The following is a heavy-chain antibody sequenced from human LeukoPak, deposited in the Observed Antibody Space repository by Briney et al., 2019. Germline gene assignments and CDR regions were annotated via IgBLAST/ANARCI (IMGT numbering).Heavy chain of an antibody. Sequence: PGGSLRLSCEASGFSLRDYSMNWVRQAPGKGLQWVSFINSRSSDIYYADSVKGRFTISRDNAKNSLFLQMNSLRDEDTAVYYCARDSGMYYDSSGYDYWGQGTLVTVSS. CDR3: ARDSGMYYDSSGYDY. V-gene: IGHV3-48*02. CDR1: GFSLRDYS. J-gene: IGHJ4*02. CDR2: INSRSSDI. D-gene: IGHD3-22*01.